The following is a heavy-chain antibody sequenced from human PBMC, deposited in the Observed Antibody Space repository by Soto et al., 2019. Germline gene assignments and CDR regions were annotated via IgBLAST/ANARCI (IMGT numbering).Heavy chain of an antibody. CDR2: INPSGGST. Sequence: ASVKVSCKASGYTFTSYYMHWVRQAPGQGLEWMGIINPSGGSTRYAQKFQGRVTMTRDTSTSTVYMELSSLRSEDTAVYYCARLVGATTMDYWGQGTLVTVSS. D-gene: IGHD1-26*01. CDR1: GYTFTSYY. CDR3: ARLVGATTMDY. V-gene: IGHV1-46*01. J-gene: IGHJ4*02.